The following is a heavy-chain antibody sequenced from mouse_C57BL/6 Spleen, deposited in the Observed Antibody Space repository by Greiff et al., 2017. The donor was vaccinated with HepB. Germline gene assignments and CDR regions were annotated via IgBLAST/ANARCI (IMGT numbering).Heavy chain of an antibody. CDR1: GYAFSSSW. V-gene: IGHV1-82*01. J-gene: IGHJ3*01. Sequence: QVQLQQSGPELVKPGASVKISCKASGYAFSSSWMNWVKQRPGKGLEWIGRIYPGDGDTNYNGKFKGKATLTADKSSSTAYMQLSSLTSEDSAVYFCAREGLRRGAWFAYWGQGTLVTVSA. D-gene: IGHD2-4*01. CDR3: AREGLRRGAWFAY. CDR2: IYPGDGDT.